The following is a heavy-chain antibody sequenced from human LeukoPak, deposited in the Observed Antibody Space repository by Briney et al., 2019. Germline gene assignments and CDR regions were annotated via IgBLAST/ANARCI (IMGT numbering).Heavy chain of an antibody. CDR3: ARPANLYYSSDAFAL. D-gene: IGHD2/OR15-2a*01. CDR1: GYTFTSYG. CDR2: IIAYNANT. V-gene: IGHV1-18*01. Sequence: ASVKVSCKASGYTFTSYGISWVRQAPGQGLEWMGWIIAYNANTNYTQKLQGRVTMTTDTSTSTAYMELRSLRSDDTAVYYCARPANLYYSSDAFALWGQGTMVTVSS. J-gene: IGHJ3*01.